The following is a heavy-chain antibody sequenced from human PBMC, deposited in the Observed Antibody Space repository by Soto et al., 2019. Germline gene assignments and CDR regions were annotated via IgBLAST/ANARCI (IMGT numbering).Heavy chain of an antibody. CDR3: ARGPDVDIVATISGLNFDY. CDR1: DSAISGGY. CDR2: IYYSGST. D-gene: IGHD5-12*01. Sequence: PSGTLCQTVMVGDSAISGGYWSWIRQPPGKGLEWIGYIYYSGSTNYNPSLKSRVTISVDTSKNQFSLKLSSVTAADTAVYYCARGPDVDIVATISGLNFDYWRQRTPVTV. V-gene: IGHV4-59*01. J-gene: IGHJ4*02.